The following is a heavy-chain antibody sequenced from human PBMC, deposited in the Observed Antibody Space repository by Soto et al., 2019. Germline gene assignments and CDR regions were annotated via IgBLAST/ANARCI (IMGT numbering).Heavy chain of an antibody. CDR1: GFSFGSYA. J-gene: IGHJ4*02. V-gene: IGHV3-23*01. D-gene: IGHD3-3*01. CDR3: ARWSYLDY. CDR2: ISGSDGKT. Sequence: GGTLRLSCAASGFSFGSYALSWVRQAPGKGLEWVSTISGSDGKTFYADSVKGRFSISRDTSQSTLYLQMNSLRADDTAMYYCARWSYLDYWGQGTRVTVSS.